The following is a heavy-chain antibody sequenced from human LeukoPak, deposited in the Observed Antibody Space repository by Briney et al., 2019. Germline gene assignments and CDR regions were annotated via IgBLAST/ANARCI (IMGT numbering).Heavy chain of an antibody. CDR2: IWYDGSNK. V-gene: IGHV3-33*01. D-gene: IGHD6-19*01. J-gene: IGHJ4*02. Sequence: QTGGSLRLSCAASGFTFSSYAMHWVRQAPGKGLEWVAVIWYDGSNKYYADSVKGRFTISRDNSKNTLYLQMNSLRADDTALYYCARQHGYSSGWPLDYWGQGTLVTVSS. CDR1: GFTFSSYA. CDR3: ARQHGYSSGWPLDY.